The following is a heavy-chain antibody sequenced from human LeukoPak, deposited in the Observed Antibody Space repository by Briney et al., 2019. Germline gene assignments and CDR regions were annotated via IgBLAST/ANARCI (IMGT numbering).Heavy chain of an antibody. CDR2: ISAQHGQT. J-gene: IGHJ4*02. CDR1: GYSENFYG. D-gene: IGHD3-10*01. V-gene: IGHV1-18*01. CDR3: ARGGATSGSYYKGFDY. Sequence: ASVKVSCKTSGYSENFYGITWVRQVAGQGLEWMGWISAQHGQTEYAPNSQDRVTMTTDTYTNTAYMELRSLRSEDTAVYYCARGGATSGSYYKGFDYWGQGTLVTVSS.